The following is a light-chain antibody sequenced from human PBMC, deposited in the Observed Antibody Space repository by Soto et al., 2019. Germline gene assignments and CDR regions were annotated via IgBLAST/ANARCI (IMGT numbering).Light chain of an antibody. V-gene: IGKV1-39*01. CDR1: QSISSY. Sequence: DIQMTQSPSSLSASVGDRVTITCRASQSISSYLNWYQQKPGKAPKLLIYAASSLQSGVPSRFSGSGSGTDFTLTISSLEPEDSAVYYCQQRHMWPITFGHGTRLE. J-gene: IGKJ5*01. CDR3: QQRHMWPIT. CDR2: AAS.